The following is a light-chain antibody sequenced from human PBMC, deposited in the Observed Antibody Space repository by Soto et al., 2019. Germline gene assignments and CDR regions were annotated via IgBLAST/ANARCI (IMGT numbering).Light chain of an antibody. CDR3: SSYAGSNNV. CDR1: SSDCFGYNY. Sequence: SVLTQPPSASGSPGQSLTISCTGTSSDCFGYNYVSWYQQHPGKAPKLMIYEVSKRPSGVPDRFSGSKSGNTASLTVSGLQAEDEADYYCSSYAGSNNVFGTGTKVTVL. V-gene: IGLV2-8*01. CDR2: EVS. J-gene: IGLJ1*01.